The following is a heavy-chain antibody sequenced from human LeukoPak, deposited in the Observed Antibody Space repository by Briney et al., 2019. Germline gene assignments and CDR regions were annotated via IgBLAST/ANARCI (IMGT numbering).Heavy chain of an antibody. CDR1: GGSFSGYY. CDR3: ARSGRVFGVVIIHKLDC. J-gene: IGHJ4*02. CDR2: INHSGST. V-gene: IGHV4-34*01. D-gene: IGHD3-3*01. Sequence: SETLSLTCAVYGGSFSGYYWSWIRQPPGKGLEWIGEINHSGSTNYNPSLKSRVTISVDTSKNQFSLKLSSVTAADTAVYYCARSGRVFGVVIIHKLDCWGQGTLVTVSS.